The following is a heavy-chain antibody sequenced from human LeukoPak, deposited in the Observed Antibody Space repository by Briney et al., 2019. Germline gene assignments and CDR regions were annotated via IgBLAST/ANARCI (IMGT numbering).Heavy chain of an antibody. CDR3: ARGSPSAASFFSY. J-gene: IGHJ4*02. D-gene: IGHD1-26*01. Sequence: SETLSLTCTVSGGSFSSHYCTWIRQSAGKGLEWLGRIYTSGTTHFNPSFESRLSMSLDTSKAQFSLKLTSVTAADTAVYFCARGSPSAASFFSYWGQGTLVTVSS. CDR2: IYTSGTT. V-gene: IGHV4-4*07. CDR1: GGSFSSHY.